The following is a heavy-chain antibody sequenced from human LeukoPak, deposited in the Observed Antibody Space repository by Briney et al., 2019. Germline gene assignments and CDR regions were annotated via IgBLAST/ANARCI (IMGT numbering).Heavy chain of an antibody. CDR2: ISWSSATI. CDR3: TTMYYDGSGFYGYYFDY. Sequence: GRSLRLSCAASGFTFGEYAMHWVRQPPGKGLEWVSGISWSSATIAYADSVKGRFTISRDNAKNHLYLQMNNLRPEDTALYYCTTMYYDGSGFYGYYFDYWGQGTLVTVSS. D-gene: IGHD3-22*01. J-gene: IGHJ4*02. V-gene: IGHV3-9*01. CDR1: GFTFGEYA.